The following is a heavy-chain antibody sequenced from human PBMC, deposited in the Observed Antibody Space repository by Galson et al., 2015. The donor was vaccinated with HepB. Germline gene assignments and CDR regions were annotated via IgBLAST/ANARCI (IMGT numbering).Heavy chain of an antibody. J-gene: IGHJ4*02. V-gene: IGHV1-3*01. CDR3: ARDQDLYSSTWNYFDY. CDR2: ISAGNGNT. D-gene: IGHD6-13*01. CDR1: GYTFTTYA. Sequence: SVKVSCKASGYTFTTYAMHWVRQAPGQRLEWMGWISAGNGNTEYSQKFQGRVTITRDTSASTAYMELSSLRSEDTAVYYCARDQDLYSSTWNYFDYWGQGTLVTVSS.